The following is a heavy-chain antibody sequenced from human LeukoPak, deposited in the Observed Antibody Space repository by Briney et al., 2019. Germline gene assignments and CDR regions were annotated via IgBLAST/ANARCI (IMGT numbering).Heavy chain of an antibody. V-gene: IGHV1-2*02. CDR2: INPNSGGT. J-gene: IGHJ4*02. Sequence: GASVKVSCKASGYTFTGYYMHWVRQAPGQGLEWMGWINPNSGGTNYAQKFQGRVTMTRDTSISTAYMELSRLRSDDTAVYYCAGDQYYDILTGYPYWGQGTLVTVSS. CDR3: AGDQYYDILTGYPY. D-gene: IGHD3-9*01. CDR1: GYTFTGYY.